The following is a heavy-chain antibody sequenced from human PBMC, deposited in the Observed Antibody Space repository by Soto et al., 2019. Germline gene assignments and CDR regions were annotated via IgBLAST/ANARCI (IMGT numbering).Heavy chain of an antibody. D-gene: IGHD2-2*01. CDR3: ARRRSSTAFDI. Sequence: GGSLKNSCKGSWYDFTSYWVGWGRQKPGKGLEWMAMIYPGDSDTRDSPSFQGQVTISADKSTSTAYLQWSNLKASDTAMYYCARRRSSTAFDIWGQGTMVTVSS. CDR2: IYPGDSDT. CDR1: WYDFTSYW. J-gene: IGHJ3*02. V-gene: IGHV5-51*01.